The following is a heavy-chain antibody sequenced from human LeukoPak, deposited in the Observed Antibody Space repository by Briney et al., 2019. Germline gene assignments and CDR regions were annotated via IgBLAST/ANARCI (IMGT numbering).Heavy chain of an antibody. Sequence: VASVKVSCKASGGTFSSYAISWVRQAPGQGLEWMGRIIPILGIANYPQKFQGRVTITADKSTSTAYMELSSLRSEDTAVYYCARDKRSGWYGSDAFDIWGQGTMVTVSS. CDR2: IIPILGIA. CDR1: GGTFSSYA. CDR3: ARDKRSGWYGSDAFDI. D-gene: IGHD6-19*01. J-gene: IGHJ3*02. V-gene: IGHV1-69*04.